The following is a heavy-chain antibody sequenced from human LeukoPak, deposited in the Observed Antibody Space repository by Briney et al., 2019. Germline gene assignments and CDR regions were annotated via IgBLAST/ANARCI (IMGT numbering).Heavy chain of an antibody. V-gene: IGHV3-21*01. D-gene: IGHD1-26*01. Sequence: GGSLRLSCAASGFTFSTYTMNWVRQAPGKGREWVSSINNRGNYIYYTESVRGRFTISRDNANNSLYLQMNSLRAEDTALYYCTREDGLVGTNSAFDFWGQGILVTVSS. CDR2: INNRGNYI. CDR3: TREDGLVGTNSAFDF. J-gene: IGHJ4*02. CDR1: GFTFSTYT.